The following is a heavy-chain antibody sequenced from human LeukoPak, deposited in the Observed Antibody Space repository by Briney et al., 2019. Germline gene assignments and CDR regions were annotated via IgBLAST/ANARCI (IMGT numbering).Heavy chain of an antibody. Sequence: PGGSLRLSCAASGFTFSTYGMHWVRQAPGKGLEWVAFIRYDGSHKYYTDSVRGRFTISRDNSKNTLYLQMNNLRAEDTAVYYCAKQGRSTGDAFDIWGQGTMVTVSS. J-gene: IGHJ3*02. V-gene: IGHV3-30*02. CDR1: GFTFSTYG. CDR2: IRYDGSHK. CDR3: AKQGRSTGDAFDI. D-gene: IGHD2-8*02.